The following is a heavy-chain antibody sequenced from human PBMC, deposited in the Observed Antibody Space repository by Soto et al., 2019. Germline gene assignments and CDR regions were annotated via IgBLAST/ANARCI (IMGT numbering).Heavy chain of an antibody. CDR3: ARESGGATATLDYYYFYMDV. D-gene: IGHD5-12*01. CDR2: INPNGGVT. V-gene: IGHV1-2*02. Sequence: GASVKVSCKTSGDSFNDYYIHWVRQAPGQGLEWMGWINPNGGVTKYAQKFQGRVTVTRDTSIRTVYLELSSLRSDDTAVYYCARESGGATATLDYYYFYMDVWGKGTTVTVSS. CDR1: GDSFNDYY. J-gene: IGHJ6*03.